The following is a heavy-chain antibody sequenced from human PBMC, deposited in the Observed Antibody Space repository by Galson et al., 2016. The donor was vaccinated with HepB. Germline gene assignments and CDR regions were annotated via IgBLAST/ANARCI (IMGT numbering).Heavy chain of an antibody. CDR3: AYNQNYGAGVYWFYGMDV. V-gene: IGHV3-21*01. Sequence: SLRLSCAASGFRFSDDTISWVRQAPGKGLEWVASITGSGSNIYYADSMKGRFTISRDNAKTSLYLQMNSLRADDTAVYYCAYNQNYGAGVYWFYGMDVWGQGTTVTVAS. CDR2: ITGSGSNI. CDR1: GFRFSDDT. J-gene: IGHJ6*02. D-gene: IGHD3-10*01.